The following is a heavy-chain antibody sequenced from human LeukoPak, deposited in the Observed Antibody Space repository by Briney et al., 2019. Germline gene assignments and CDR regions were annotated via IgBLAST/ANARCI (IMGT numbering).Heavy chain of an antibody. CDR3: ARDSSSLRITIFGVVIIGGPDY. Sequence: GGSLRLSCAASGLTFSSYAMHWVRQAPGKGLEWVAVISYDGSNKYYADSVKGRFTISRDNSKNTLYLQMNSLRAEDTAVYYCARDSSSLRITIFGVVIIGGPDYWGQGTLVTVSS. D-gene: IGHD3-3*01. V-gene: IGHV3-30-3*01. CDR1: GLTFSSYA. CDR2: ISYDGSNK. J-gene: IGHJ4*02.